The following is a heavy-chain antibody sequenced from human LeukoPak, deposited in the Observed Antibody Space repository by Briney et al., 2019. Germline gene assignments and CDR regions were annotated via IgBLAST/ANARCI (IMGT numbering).Heavy chain of an antibody. D-gene: IGHD3-22*01. Sequence: GGSLRLSCAASGFTFSSYAMHWVRQAPGKRLEWVAVISYDGSNKYYADSVKGRFTISRDNSKNTLYLQMNSLRAEDTAVYYCARLGVYDSRVYWGQGTLVTVSS. J-gene: IGHJ4*02. CDR3: ARLGVYDSRVY. CDR2: ISYDGSNK. CDR1: GFTFSSYA. V-gene: IGHV3-30*04.